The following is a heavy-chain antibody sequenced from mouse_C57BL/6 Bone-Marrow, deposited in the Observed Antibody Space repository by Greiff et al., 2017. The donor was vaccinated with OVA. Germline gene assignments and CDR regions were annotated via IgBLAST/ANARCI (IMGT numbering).Heavy chain of an antibody. CDR3: TLDYYGSSCYFDY. V-gene: IGHV1-5*01. CDR1: GYTFTSYW. CDR2: IYPGNSDT. Sequence: EVQLQESGTVLARPGASVKMSCKTSGYTFTSYWMHWVKQRPGQGLEWIGAIYPGNSDTSYNQKFKGKAKLTAVTSASTAYMELSSLTNEDSAVYYCTLDYYGSSCYFDYWGQGTTLTVSS. D-gene: IGHD1-1*01. J-gene: IGHJ2*01.